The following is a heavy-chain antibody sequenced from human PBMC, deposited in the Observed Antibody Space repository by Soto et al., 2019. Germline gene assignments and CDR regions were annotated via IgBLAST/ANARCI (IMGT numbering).Heavy chain of an antibody. CDR3: ARSASYYGTMGS. CDR2: IFSSGTT. Sequence: SETLSLTCTVSGGSISSFYWTWIRQPPGKGLEWIGHIFSSGTTNYNPPLKSRVTMSVDTSKNQFSLIMTSVTAAVTAVYYCARSASYYGTMGSWGQGTAVTVSS. D-gene: IGHD1-26*01. CDR1: GGSISSFY. J-gene: IGHJ5*02. V-gene: IGHV4-59*01.